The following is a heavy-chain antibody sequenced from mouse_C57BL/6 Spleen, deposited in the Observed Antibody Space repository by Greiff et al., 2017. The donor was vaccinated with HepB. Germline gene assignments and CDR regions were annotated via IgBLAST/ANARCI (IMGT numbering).Heavy chain of an antibody. J-gene: IGHJ1*03. CDR1: GYTFTSYW. V-gene: IGHV1-52*01. CDR3: ARWDYYGSSSPRDFDV. CDR2: IDPSDSDT. Sequence: QVQLQQPGAELVRPGSSVKLSCKASGYTFTSYWMHWVKQRPIQGLEWIGNIDPSDSDTHYNQKFKVKATLTVDKSSSTAYMQLSSLTSEDSAVYDCARWDYYGSSSPRDFDVWGTGTTVTVSS. D-gene: IGHD1-1*01.